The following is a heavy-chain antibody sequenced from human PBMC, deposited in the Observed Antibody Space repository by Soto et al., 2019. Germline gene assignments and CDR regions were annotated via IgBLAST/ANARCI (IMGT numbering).Heavy chain of an antibody. V-gene: IGHV3-30-3*01. D-gene: IGHD6-13*01. J-gene: IGHJ6*02. CDR2: ISYDGSSK. Sequence: GGSLRLSCVVSGFTFNRYAVHWFRQSPGKGLEWVAVISYDGSSKYFADSVKGRFTISRDNSKNTLYLQLNSLSSEDTAVYYCARDHSSSWSPYYSYYGLDVWGQGTTVTVS. CDR3: ARDHSSSWSPYYSYYGLDV. CDR1: GFTFNRYA.